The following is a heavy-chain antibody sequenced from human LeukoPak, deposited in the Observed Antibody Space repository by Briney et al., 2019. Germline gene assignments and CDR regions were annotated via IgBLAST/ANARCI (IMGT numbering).Heavy chain of an antibody. J-gene: IGHJ6*03. CDR3: ARDQPIFMVRGVNPSYHYFYYMDV. CDR1: GYTFTGYY. Sequence: GASVKVSCKASGYTFTGYYMHWVRQAPGQGLEWMGWINPNSGGTNYAQKFQGRVTMTRDTSISTAYMELSRLRSYDTAVYYCARDQPIFMVRGVNPSYHYFYYMDVWGKGTTVTVSS. V-gene: IGHV1-2*02. CDR2: INPNSGGT. D-gene: IGHD3-10*01.